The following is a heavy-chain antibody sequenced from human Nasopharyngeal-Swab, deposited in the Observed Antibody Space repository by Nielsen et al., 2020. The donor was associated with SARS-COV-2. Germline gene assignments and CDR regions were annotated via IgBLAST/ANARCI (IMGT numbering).Heavy chain of an antibody. CDR1: GGSISSYY. J-gene: IGHJ6*02. D-gene: IGHD6-13*01. Sequence: SETLSLTCTVSGGSISSYYWSWIRQPPGKGLEWIGYIYYSGSTNYNPSLKSRVTISVDTSKNQFSLKLSSVTAADTAVYYCARDSFGIAAARRLYYYGMDVWGQGTTVTVSS. CDR2: IYYSGST. V-gene: IGHV4-59*01. CDR3: ARDSFGIAAARRLYYYGMDV.